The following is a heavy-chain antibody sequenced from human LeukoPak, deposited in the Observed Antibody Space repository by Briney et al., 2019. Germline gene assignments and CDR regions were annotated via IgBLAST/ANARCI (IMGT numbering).Heavy chain of an antibody. D-gene: IGHD6-19*01. CDR3: TGGGWSTDAFDI. CDR2: VSGTGGST. CDR1: GFIFSNYA. J-gene: IGHJ3*02. V-gene: IGHV3-23*01. Sequence: GGSLRLSCGASGFIFSNYAMSWVRQAPGKGLEWVSSVSGTGGSTNYADSVKGRFTISRDNSKNTLYLQMNSRRAEDTAIYYCTGGGWSTDAFDIWGQGTVVTVSS.